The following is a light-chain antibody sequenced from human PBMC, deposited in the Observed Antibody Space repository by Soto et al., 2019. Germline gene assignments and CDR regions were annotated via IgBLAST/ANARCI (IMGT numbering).Light chain of an antibody. CDR2: EGS. J-gene: IGLJ3*02. CDR3: SSYTSSSTLDRV. V-gene: IGLV2-14*02. Sequence: QSALTQPASVSGSPGQSITISCTGVSSDVGGYYLVSWYQHHSGKAPKLMIYEGSKRPSGVSNRFSGSKSGNTASLTISGLQAEDEADYYCSSYTSSSTLDRVFGGGTKVTVL. CDR1: SSDVGGYYL.